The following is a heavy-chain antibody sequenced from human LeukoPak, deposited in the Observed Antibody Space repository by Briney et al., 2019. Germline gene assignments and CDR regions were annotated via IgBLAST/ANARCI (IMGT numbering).Heavy chain of an antibody. V-gene: IGHV3-23*01. CDR1: GFTFSNFA. CDR2: INGNGGST. CDR3: AKDPYSDFWSGYSVRDFDY. D-gene: IGHD3-3*01. Sequence: GGSLRLSCAASGFTFSNFAMSWIRQAPGKGLEWVSAINGNGGSTYYADSVKGRFTVSRDNSKNTVYLQMNSLRAEDSAVYYCAKDPYSDFWSGYSVRDFDYWGQGTLVTVSS. J-gene: IGHJ4*02.